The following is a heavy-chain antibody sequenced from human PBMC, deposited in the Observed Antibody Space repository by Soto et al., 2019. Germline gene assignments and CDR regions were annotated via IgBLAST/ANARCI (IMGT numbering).Heavy chain of an antibody. J-gene: IGHJ5*02. D-gene: IGHD2-2*01. CDR1: GGIFSSFS. V-gene: IGHV1-69*01. CDR3: ARGSILPGATSWLDR. CDR2: IIPMTGTP. Sequence: QVQLVQSGAEVKTPGSSVEVSCKASGGIFSSFSITWVRQVPGHGLEWMGGIIPMTGTPNYAEKFQGRLTLTADSSTRTAYLVLSSIKSEDTAVYYCARGSILPGATSWLDRWGQGTVVIVPS.